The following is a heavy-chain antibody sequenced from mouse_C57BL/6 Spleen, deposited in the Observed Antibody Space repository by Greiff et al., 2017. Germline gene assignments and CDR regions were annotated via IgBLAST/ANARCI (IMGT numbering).Heavy chain of an antibody. CDR3: ARARTGAMDY. J-gene: IGHJ4*01. V-gene: IGHV5-17*01. Sequence: DVKLVESGGGLVKPGGSLKLSCAASGFTFSDYGMHWVRQAPEKGLEWVAYISSGSSTIYYADTVKGRFTISRDNAKNTRFLQMTSLRSEDTAMYYCARARTGAMDYWGQGTSVTVSS. CDR1: GFTFSDYG. CDR2: ISSGSSTI.